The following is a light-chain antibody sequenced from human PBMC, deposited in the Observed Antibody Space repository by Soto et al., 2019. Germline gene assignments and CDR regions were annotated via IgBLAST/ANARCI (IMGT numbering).Light chain of an antibody. V-gene: IGLV1-44*01. CDR1: RSNIGSNT. CDR3: AAWDDRLNGPM. Sequence: QSVLTQPPSASGTPGQRVTISCSGGRSNIGSNTVNWYQQLPGTAPKLLIYTNNQRPSGVPDRFSGSKSGTSASLAISGLQSEDEADYYCAAWDDRLNGPMFGVGTKLTVL. CDR2: TNN. J-gene: IGLJ3*02.